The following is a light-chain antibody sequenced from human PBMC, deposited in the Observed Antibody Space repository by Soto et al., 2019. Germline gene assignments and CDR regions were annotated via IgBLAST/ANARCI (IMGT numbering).Light chain of an antibody. CDR2: GAS. CDR1: QSVSSK. V-gene: IGKV3-15*01. CDR3: QQYNNWHPIT. Sequence: EIVMTQSPATLSVSPGERATLSCRASQSVSSKLAWYQQKPGQAPRLLIYGASTRATGIPARFSGSGSGTEFTLTISSLQSEDFAVYYCQQYNNWHPITFGQGTRLEIK. J-gene: IGKJ5*01.